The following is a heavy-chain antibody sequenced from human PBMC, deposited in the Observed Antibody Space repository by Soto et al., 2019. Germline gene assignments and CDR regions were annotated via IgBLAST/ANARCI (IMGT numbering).Heavy chain of an antibody. V-gene: IGHV3-7*01. J-gene: IGHJ6*02. CDR1: GFTFTNYW. CDR2: INKDGSEK. Sequence: GGSLRLSCVASGFTFTNYWMTWVRQAPGKGLEWVANINKDGSEKSYVDSVKGRFTISRDNADNSVYLQMNSLRAEDTALYYCGRDEVRNGVGVWGQGTTVTVSS. CDR3: GRDEVRNGVGV.